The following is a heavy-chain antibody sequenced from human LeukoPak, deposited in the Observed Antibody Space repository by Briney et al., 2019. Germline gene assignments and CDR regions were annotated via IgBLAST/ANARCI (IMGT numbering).Heavy chain of an antibody. CDR2: IIPIFGTA. J-gene: IGHJ4*02. D-gene: IGHD5-24*01. V-gene: IGHV1-69*13. CDR3: ARSPGDGWYFDY. Sequence: SVKVSCKASGGTFSSYAISWVRQAPGQGLEWMGGIIPIFGTANYAQKFQGRVTITADESTSTAYMELSSLRSEDTAVYYCARSPGDGWYFDYWGQGTLVTVSS. CDR1: GGTFSSYA.